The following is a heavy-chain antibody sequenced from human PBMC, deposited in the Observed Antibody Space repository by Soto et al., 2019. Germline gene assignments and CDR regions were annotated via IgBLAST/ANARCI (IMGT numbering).Heavy chain of an antibody. V-gene: IGHV3-7*01. D-gene: IGHD6-13*01. Sequence: EVQVVESGGGLVQPGGSLGLSCAASGFTLSTYWMTWVRQAPGKGLEWVANIKQDGSEKYYVDSVKGRFTVSRDNAKNSLYLQMNSLRTEGTAVYYSGTADRGTAAGGTVQWGQGTLVTVSS. J-gene: IGHJ4*02. CDR2: IKQDGSEK. CDR3: GTADRGTAAGGTVQ. CDR1: GFTLSTYW.